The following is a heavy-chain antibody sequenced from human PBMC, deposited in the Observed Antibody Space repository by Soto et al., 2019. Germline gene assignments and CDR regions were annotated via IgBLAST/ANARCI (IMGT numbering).Heavy chain of an antibody. CDR1: GYTLTELS. D-gene: IGHD3-9*01. J-gene: IGHJ5*02. Sequence: ASVKVSCKVSGYTLTELSMHWVRQAPGKGLEWMGGFDPEDGETIYAQKFQGRVTMTEDTSTDTAYMELSSLRSEDTAVYYCAALARDDDIDCFDPWGQGTLVTVSS. CDR2: FDPEDGET. V-gene: IGHV1-24*01. CDR3: AALARDDDIDCFDP.